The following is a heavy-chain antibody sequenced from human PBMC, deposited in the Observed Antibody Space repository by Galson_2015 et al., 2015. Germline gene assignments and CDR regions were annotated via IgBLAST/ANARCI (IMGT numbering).Heavy chain of an antibody. J-gene: IGHJ6*02. CDR3: ARDPIQAAIDGMDV. V-gene: IGHV3-53*01. CDR2: IYSGGST. CDR1: GFTVSSNY. Sequence: SLRLSCAASGFTVSSNYMSWVRQAPGKGLEWVSVIYSGGSTYYADSVKGRFTISRDNAKNSLYLQMNSLRAEDTAVYYCARDPIQAAIDGMDVWGQGTTVTVSS. D-gene: IGHD2-2*02.